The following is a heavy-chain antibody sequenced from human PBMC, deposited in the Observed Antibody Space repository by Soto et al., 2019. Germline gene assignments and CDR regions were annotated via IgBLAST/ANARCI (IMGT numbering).Heavy chain of an antibody. CDR2: INPNSGGT. D-gene: IGHD2-2*01. CDR1: GYTFTGYY. Sequence: ASVKVSCKASGYTFTGYYMHWVRQAPGQGLEWMGWINPNSGGTNYAQKFQGWVTMTRDTSISTAYMELSRLRSDDTAVYYCARDDCISTSCYGYWFDPWGQGTLVTVSS. J-gene: IGHJ5*02. V-gene: IGHV1-2*04. CDR3: ARDDCISTSCYGYWFDP.